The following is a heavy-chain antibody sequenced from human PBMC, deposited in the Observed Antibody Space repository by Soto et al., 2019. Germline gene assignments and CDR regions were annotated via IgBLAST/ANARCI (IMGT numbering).Heavy chain of an antibody. CDR2: IKSDGSST. V-gene: IGHV3-74*01. J-gene: IGHJ6*02. CDR3: ARGNNGMDV. CDR1: GFTFSNYW. Sequence: EVQLVESGGGLVQPGGSLRLSCAASGFTFSNYWMHWVRQAPGKGLVWVSRIKSDGSSTNYADSVKGRFTSSRDNAKNTLYLQLNSLRVEDTAVYYCARGNNGMDVWGQGTTDTVSS.